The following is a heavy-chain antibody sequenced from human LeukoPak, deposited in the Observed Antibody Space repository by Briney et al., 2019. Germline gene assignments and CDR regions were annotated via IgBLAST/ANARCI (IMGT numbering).Heavy chain of an antibody. CDR3: ARYYYDSSGYYRLDY. V-gene: IGHV4-34*01. D-gene: IGHD3-22*01. Sequence: SETLSLTCAVYGGSFSGYYWSWIRQPPGKGLEWIGEINHSGSTTYNPSLKSRVTISVDTSKNQFSLKLSSVTAADTAVYYCARYYYDSSGYYRLDYWGQGTLVTVSS. J-gene: IGHJ4*02. CDR1: GGSFSGYY. CDR2: INHSGST.